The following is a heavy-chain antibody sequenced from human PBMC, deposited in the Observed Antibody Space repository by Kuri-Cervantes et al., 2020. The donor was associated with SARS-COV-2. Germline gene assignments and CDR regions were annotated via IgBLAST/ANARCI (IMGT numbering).Heavy chain of an antibody. CDR2: IIPIFGTA. D-gene: IGHD2-15*01. V-gene: IGHV1-69*13. CDR1: GGTFSSYA. J-gene: IGHJ6*02. CDR3: AQGRGVAATSSVDYYGMDV. Sequence: SVKVSCKASGGTFSSYAISWVRQAPGQGLEWMGGIIPIFGTANYAQKFQGRVTITADESTSTAYMELSSLRSEDTAVYYCAQGRGVAATSSVDYYGMDVWGQGTTVTISS.